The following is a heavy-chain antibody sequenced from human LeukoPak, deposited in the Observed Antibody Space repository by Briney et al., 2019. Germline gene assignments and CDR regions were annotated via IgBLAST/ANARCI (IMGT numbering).Heavy chain of an antibody. CDR1: GFNFGNSW. CDR2: IKSDGSGT. D-gene: IGHD3-22*01. Sequence: PGGSLRLSCAASGFNFGNSWMHWVRQAPGKGLLWVSRIKSDGSGTVYADSVKGRFTISRDNSKNTLYLQMNSLRAEDTAVYYCAKNYYDSSGYLAGGDYWGQGTLVTVSS. J-gene: IGHJ4*02. V-gene: IGHV3-74*03. CDR3: AKNYYDSSGYLAGGDY.